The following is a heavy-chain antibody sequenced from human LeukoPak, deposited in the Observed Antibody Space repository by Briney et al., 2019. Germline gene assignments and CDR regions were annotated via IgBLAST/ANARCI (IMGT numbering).Heavy chain of an antibody. CDR1: GYTFTSYG. Sequence: ASVKVSCKASGYTFTSYGISWVRQAPGQGLEWMGRISAHNGNTNYAQKLQGRVTMTTDTSTSTAYMELRSLRSDDSAVYYCARPIVVVPAALGFDYWGQGTLVTVSS. V-gene: IGHV1-18*01. D-gene: IGHD2-2*01. CDR2: ISAHNGNT. J-gene: IGHJ4*02. CDR3: ARPIVVVPAALGFDY.